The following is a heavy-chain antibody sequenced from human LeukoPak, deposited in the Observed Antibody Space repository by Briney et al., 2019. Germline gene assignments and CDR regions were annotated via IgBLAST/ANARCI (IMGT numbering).Heavy chain of an antibody. CDR1: GGSISSHY. Sequence: PSETLSLTWTVSGGSISSHYWSWIRQPPGKGLEWIGYIYYSGSTNYNPSLKSRVTISVDTSKNQFSLKLSSVTAADTAVYYCARADIVGATMTFDYWGQGTLVTVSS. CDR3: ARADIVGATMTFDY. J-gene: IGHJ4*02. V-gene: IGHV4-59*11. D-gene: IGHD1-26*01. CDR2: IYYSGST.